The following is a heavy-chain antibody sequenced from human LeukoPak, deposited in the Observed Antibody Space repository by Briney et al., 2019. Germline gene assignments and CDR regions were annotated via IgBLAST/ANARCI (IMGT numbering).Heavy chain of an antibody. CDR2: IYASGSS. J-gene: IGHJ4*02. V-gene: IGHV4-4*07. Sequence: ETLSLTCTVSGDSISAYSWNWIRQPAGKGLEWIGRIYASGSSNYNPSLRSRVTMSVDTSKSQFSLTLSSVTAADTAVYYCARDSNSVWRSLDYWSLGALVTVSS. CDR1: GDSISAYS. D-gene: IGHD6-19*01. CDR3: ARDSNSVWRSLDY.